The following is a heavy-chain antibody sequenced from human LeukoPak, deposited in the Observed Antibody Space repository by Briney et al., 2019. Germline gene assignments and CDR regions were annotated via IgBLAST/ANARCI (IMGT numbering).Heavy chain of an antibody. D-gene: IGHD6-13*01. CDR1: GYTFTSYD. V-gene: IGHV1-8*01. CDR3: ARGPIIAAADPLYGPYYYYYMDV. CDR2: MNPNSGNT. Sequence: ASVKVSCKASGYTFTSYDINWVRQATGQGLEWMGWMNPNSGNTGYAQKFQGRVTMTRNTSISTAYMELRSLRSEDTAVYYCARGPIIAAADPLYGPYYYYYMDVWGKGTTVTISS. J-gene: IGHJ6*03.